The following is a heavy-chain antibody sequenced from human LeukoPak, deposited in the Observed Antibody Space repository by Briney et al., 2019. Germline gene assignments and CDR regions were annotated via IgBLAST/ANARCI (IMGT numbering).Heavy chain of an antibody. D-gene: IGHD6-19*01. CDR2: IKQDGSEK. V-gene: IGHV3-7*01. Sequence: GGSLRLYCAASGFTFSSYWMSWVRQAPGKGVEWVANIKQDGSEKYYVDSVKGRFTISRDNAKHSLYLQMNSLRAEDTAVYYCASGLISRYSSGWYYFDYWGQGTLVTVSS. CDR1: GFTFSSYW. CDR3: ASGLISRYSSGWYYFDY. J-gene: IGHJ4*02.